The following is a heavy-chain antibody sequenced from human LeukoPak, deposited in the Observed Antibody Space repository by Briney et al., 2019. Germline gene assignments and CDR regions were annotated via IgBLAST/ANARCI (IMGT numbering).Heavy chain of an antibody. Sequence: GESLKISCNSSGYSFTSYWIGGVRQMPGKGLEWMGIIYPGDSDTRYSPSFQGQVTISADKSISTAYLQWSSLKASDTAMYYCARQDVDSALWFDPWGQGTLVTVSS. CDR1: GYSFTSYW. D-gene: IGHD5-12*01. CDR3: ARQDVDSALWFDP. V-gene: IGHV5-51*01. CDR2: IYPGDSDT. J-gene: IGHJ5*02.